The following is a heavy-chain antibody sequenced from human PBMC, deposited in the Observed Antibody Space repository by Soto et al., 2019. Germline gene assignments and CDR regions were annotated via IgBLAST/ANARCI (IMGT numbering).Heavy chain of an antibody. Sequence: QVQLVESGGGVVQPERSLRLSCAASGFTFSSYGMHWVRQAPGKGLEWVAVISYDGSNKYYADSVKGRFTISRDNSKNTLYLQMNSLRAEDTAVYYCAKDLRYDFWSGPTTGGHYGMDVWGQGTTVTVSS. D-gene: IGHD3-3*01. CDR3: AKDLRYDFWSGPTTGGHYGMDV. J-gene: IGHJ6*02. CDR2: ISYDGSNK. CDR1: GFTFSSYG. V-gene: IGHV3-30*18.